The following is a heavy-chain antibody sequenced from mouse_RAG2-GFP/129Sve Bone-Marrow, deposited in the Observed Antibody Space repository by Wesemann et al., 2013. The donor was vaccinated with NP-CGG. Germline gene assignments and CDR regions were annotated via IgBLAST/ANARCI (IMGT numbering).Heavy chain of an antibody. CDR3: ARYGLAWYFDV. D-gene: IGHD3-3*01. J-gene: IGHJ1*01. Sequence: EYAGYISYSGSTYYNPSLKSRISITRDTSKNQYYLQLNSVTTEDTATYYCARYGLAWYFDVWGAGTTVTVSS. CDR2: ISYSGST. V-gene: IGHV3-8*02.